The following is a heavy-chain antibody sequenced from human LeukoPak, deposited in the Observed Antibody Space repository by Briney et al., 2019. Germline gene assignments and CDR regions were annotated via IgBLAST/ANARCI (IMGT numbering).Heavy chain of an antibody. CDR1: GFTISSYE. Sequence: GGSPRLSSAAPGFTISSYETHWVRQAPGKRLERVSYISSSGRTTYYADTAKGRFTISRDSAKNSLYLQMNSPRAEDTAVYYSAREYPSIVGATQDIWGQGTMVAVSS. J-gene: IGHJ3*02. CDR2: ISSSGRTT. CDR3: AREYPSIVGATQDI. V-gene: IGHV3-48*03. D-gene: IGHD1-26*01.